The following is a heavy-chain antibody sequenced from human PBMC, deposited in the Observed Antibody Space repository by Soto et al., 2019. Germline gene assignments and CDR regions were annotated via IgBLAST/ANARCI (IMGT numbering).Heavy chain of an antibody. CDR2: ISAYNGNT. J-gene: IGHJ5*02. Sequence: QVQLVQSGAEVKKPGASVKVSCKASGYTFTSYGISWVRQAPGQGLEWMGWISAYNGNTNYAQKLHGRVTMTTDTSTSTAYMELRSLRSDDTAVYYCARVFSLYRPSLGGSWFDPWGQGTLVTVSS. CDR3: ARVFSLYRPSLGGSWFDP. D-gene: IGHD1-26*01. CDR1: GYTFTSYG. V-gene: IGHV1-18*01.